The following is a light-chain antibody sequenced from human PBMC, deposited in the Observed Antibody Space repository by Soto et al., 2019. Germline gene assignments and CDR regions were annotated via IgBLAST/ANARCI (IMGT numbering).Light chain of an antibody. CDR1: QSIYRY. V-gene: IGKV3-11*01. CDR3: QQRSNWPPLFT. Sequence: EIVLTQSPATLSLSPGERATLSCRASQSIYRYLAWYQQKPGQAPRLLIYDASNRATGIPARFSGSGSGTDFTLTINSLEPEDFAVYYCQQRSNWPPLFTFGPGTKVDI. J-gene: IGKJ3*01. CDR2: DAS.